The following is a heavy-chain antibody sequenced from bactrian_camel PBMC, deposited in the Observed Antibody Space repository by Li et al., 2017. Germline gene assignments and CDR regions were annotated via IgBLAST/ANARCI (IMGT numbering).Heavy chain of an antibody. CDR3: AAVAEGRTVEGGVSLWTLFESGY. CDR1: IATYC. V-gene: IGHV3S55*01. D-gene: IGHD3*01. CDR2: IDSRGTT. J-gene: IGHJ4*01. Sequence: HVQLVESGGGTVQAGGSLRLSCTTSIATYCMGWFRQAPGKEREGVARIDSRGTTEYVDSVKGRFTVFKGNAGKTLYLQMNSLRPEDTAMYYCAAVAEGRTVEGGVSLWTLFESGYWGQGTQVTVS.